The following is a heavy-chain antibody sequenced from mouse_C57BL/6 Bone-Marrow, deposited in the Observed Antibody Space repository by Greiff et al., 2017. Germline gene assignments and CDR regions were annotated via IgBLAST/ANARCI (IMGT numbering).Heavy chain of an antibody. CDR1: GFTFSSYS. J-gene: IGHJ2*01. CDR3: ARDNGYYVFDY. V-gene: IGHV5-4*01. Sequence: EVKLMESGGGLVKPGGSLKLSCAASGFTFSSYSMSWVRQTPEKRLEWVATISDGGSYTYYPDYVKGRFTISRAPAKNNQYLQMSHLKSDDTAMYYCARDNGYYVFDYWGQGTTLTVSS. D-gene: IGHD2-3*01. CDR2: ISDGGSYT.